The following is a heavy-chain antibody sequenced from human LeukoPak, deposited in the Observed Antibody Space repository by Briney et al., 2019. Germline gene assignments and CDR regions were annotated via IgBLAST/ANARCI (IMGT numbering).Heavy chain of an antibody. CDR2: INRDGSNT. CDR3: VRDSNSNFDY. V-gene: IGHV3-74*01. J-gene: IGHJ4*02. Sequence: GSLRLSCAASGFTFRSYWTHWVRQAPGKGLVWVSRINRDGSNTNYADSVRGRFTISRDNAKNTVYLQMSSLRAEDTAVYYCVRDSNSNFDYWGQGTLVTVSS. D-gene: IGHD6-13*01. CDR1: GFTFRSYW.